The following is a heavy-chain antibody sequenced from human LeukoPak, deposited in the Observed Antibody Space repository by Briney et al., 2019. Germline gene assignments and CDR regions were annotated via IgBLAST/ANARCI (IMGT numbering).Heavy chain of an antibody. Sequence: GGSLRLSCAASGFTFSSYSMNWVRQAPGKGLEGVSSISSSSSYIYYADSVKGRFTISRDNAKNSLYLQMNSLRAEDTAVYYCARDGVGYCSGGSCYSDYWGQGTLVTVSS. J-gene: IGHJ4*02. V-gene: IGHV3-21*01. CDR3: ARDGVGYCSGGSCYSDY. CDR1: GFTFSSYS. CDR2: ISSSSSYI. D-gene: IGHD2-15*01.